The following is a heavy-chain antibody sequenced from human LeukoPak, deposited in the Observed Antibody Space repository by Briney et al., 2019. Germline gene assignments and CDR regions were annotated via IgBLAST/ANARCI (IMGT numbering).Heavy chain of an antibody. CDR2: MHNSGSS. J-gene: IGHJ3*02. Sequence: SETLSLSCTVSGASTSHFYWNWIRQPQGKGLEWIGYMHNSGSSKHNPSLKSRVTISIDTSKNQFYLQMTSVTAADTDMYFSARSDEWVRNAFDIWGHGTLVIVSS. V-gene: IGHV4-59*01. CDR3: ARSDEWVRNAFDI. D-gene: IGHD1-26*01. CDR1: GASTSHFY.